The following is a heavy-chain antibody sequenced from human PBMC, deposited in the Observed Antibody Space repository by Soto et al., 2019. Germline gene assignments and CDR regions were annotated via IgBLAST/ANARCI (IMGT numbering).Heavy chain of an antibody. Sequence: GGSLRLSCAASGFTFSSYSMNWVRQAPGKGLEWVSSISSSSSYIYYADSVKGRFTISRDNAKNSLYLQMNSLRAEDTAVYYCARDRSGGSPYYYYMDVWGKGTTVTVSS. D-gene: IGHD3-3*01. CDR1: GFTFSSYS. J-gene: IGHJ6*03. V-gene: IGHV3-21*01. CDR2: ISSSSSYI. CDR3: ARDRSGGSPYYYYMDV.